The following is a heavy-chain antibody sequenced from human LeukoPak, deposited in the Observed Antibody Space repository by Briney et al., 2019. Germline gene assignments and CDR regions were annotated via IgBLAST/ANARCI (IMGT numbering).Heavy chain of an antibody. J-gene: IGHJ5*02. CDR3: ARDVRGSYRPTKYNWFDP. Sequence: PSETLSLTCTVSDGSITTYYWSWIRQPAGKGLEWIGRIYASGNTDYSPSLKSRLTISLDTSKNQFSLRLSSVTAADTAVYYCARDVRGSYRPTKYNWFDPWGQGTLVTVSS. V-gene: IGHV4-4*07. D-gene: IGHD3-16*02. CDR1: DGSITTYY. CDR2: IYASGNT.